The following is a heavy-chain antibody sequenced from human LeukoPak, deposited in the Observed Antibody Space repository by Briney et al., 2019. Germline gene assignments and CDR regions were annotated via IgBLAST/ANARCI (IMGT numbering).Heavy chain of an antibody. CDR3: ARTTEAHSWRTRYYDYYMDV. D-gene: IGHD6-13*01. CDR2: IYYSGIT. Sequence: SETLSLTCSVSGASVTSASHFWGWIRQPPGEGLEWIGTIYYSGITYYNPSLKSRVTITIDTSKNQFSLKMNSVTAADTAVYYCARTTEAHSWRTRYYDYYMDVWGKGTTVTVSS. V-gene: IGHV4-39*07. J-gene: IGHJ6*03. CDR1: GASVTSASHF.